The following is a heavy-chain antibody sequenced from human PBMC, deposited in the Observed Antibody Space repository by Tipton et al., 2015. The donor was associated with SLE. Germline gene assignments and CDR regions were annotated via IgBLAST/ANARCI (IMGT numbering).Heavy chain of an antibody. CDR3: ARGSLVVVAASDY. Sequence: EASGFTFSSYSMNWVRQAPGKGLEWVSSISSSSSYIYYADSVKGRFTISRDNAKNSLYLQMNSLRAEDTAVYYCARGSLVVVAASDYWGQGTLVTVSS. V-gene: IGHV3-21*01. CDR1: GFTFSSYS. D-gene: IGHD2-15*01. CDR2: ISSSSSYI. J-gene: IGHJ4*02.